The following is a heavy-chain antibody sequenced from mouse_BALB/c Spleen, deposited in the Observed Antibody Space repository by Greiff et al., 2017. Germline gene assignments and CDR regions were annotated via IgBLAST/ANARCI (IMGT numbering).Heavy chain of an antibody. CDR3: AEERGIHYYGSFAY. CDR2: ISYSGST. J-gene: IGHJ3*01. D-gene: IGHD1-2*01. V-gene: IGHV3-2*02. CDR1: GYSITSDYA. Sequence: EVKLVESGPGLVKPSQSLSLTCTVTGYSITSDYAWNWIRQFPGNKLEWMGYISYSGSTSYNPSLKSRISITRDTSKNQFFLQLNSVTTEDTATYYCAEERGIHYYGSFAYWGQGTLVTVSA.